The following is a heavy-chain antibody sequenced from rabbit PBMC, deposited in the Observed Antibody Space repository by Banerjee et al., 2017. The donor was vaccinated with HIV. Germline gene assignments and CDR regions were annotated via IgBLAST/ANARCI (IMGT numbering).Heavy chain of an antibody. CDR2: INTSTGNT. D-gene: IGHD8-1*01. J-gene: IGHJ4*01. CDR1: GFSFSSSYW. CDR3: ARDAGSGAYIDGYFNL. V-gene: IGHV1S45*01. Sequence: QEQLEESGGDLVKPEGSLTLTCTASGFSFSSSYWICWVRQAPGKGLEWIGCINTSTGNTVYATWAKGRFTISKTSWTTVTLQMTSLTVADTATYFCARDAGSGAYIDGYFNLWGQGTLVTVS.